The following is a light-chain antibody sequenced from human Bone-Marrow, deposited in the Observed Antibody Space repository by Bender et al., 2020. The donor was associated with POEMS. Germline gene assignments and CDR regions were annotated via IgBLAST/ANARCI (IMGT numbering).Light chain of an antibody. Sequence: QSVLTQPPSASGTPGQRVTISCSGSDSNIGTFTVNWYQQLPGTAPKLLIYDTNQRPSGVPARFSGSKSGTSASLAISGLQSNDEADYYCAVWDDSLIGWVFGGGTKLTVL. V-gene: IGLV1-44*01. CDR2: DTN. J-gene: IGLJ3*02. CDR3: AVWDDSLIGWV. CDR1: DSNIGTFT.